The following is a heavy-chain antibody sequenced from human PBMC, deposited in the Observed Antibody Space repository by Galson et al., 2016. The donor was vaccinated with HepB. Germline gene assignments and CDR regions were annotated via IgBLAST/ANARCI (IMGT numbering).Heavy chain of an antibody. V-gene: IGHV1-3*01. D-gene: IGHD2-21*02. J-gene: IGHJ5*02. Sequence: CKASGYPFINNAIHWVRQAPGQGLEWMGWVSAADGNTKYAERFQGRVTFTRDTSATTAYMELSGLTSEDTAVFYCARAVTGSGDWFDPWGQGTLVSVSS. CDR3: ARAVTGSGDWFDP. CDR1: GYPFINNA. CDR2: VSAADGNT.